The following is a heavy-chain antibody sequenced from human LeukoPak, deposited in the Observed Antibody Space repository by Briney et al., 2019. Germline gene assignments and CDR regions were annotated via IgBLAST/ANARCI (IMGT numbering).Heavy chain of an antibody. D-gene: IGHD6-13*01. J-gene: IGHJ3*02. CDR1: GGSISSYY. CDR2: IYTSGST. Sequence: SETLSLTCTVSGGSISSYYWSWIRQPAGKGLEWIGRIYTSGSTNYNPSLKSRVTISVDTSKNQFSLKLSSVTAADTAVYYCARSFSPETIAAAPGAFDIWGQGTMVTVSS. V-gene: IGHV4-4*07. CDR3: ARSFSPETIAAAPGAFDI.